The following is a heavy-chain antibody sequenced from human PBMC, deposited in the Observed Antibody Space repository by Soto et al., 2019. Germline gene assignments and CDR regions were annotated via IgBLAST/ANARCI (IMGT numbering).Heavy chain of an antibody. D-gene: IGHD2-2*01. CDR3: VRLVGNTWLDS. V-gene: IGHV6-1*01. J-gene: IGHJ5*01. CDR1: GDSVSSNDAT. CDR2: TYYRSRSHT. Sequence: QVQLQQSGPGLVKTSQTLSLTCAISGDSVSSNDATWDWIRQSPSRGLEWLGRTYYRSRSHTDYAVSVKSPITTNPDPPTTPLSLQLNSVTPHDTAVYYFVRLVGNTWLDSWGQGTLVTVSS.